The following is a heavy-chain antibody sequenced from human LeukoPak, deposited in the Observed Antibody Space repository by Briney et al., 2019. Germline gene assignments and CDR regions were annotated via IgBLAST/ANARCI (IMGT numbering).Heavy chain of an antibody. CDR3: PRNFGSGYYYGY. Sequence: ASVKVSCKASGYTFTSYYMHWVRQAPGQGLEWMGIINPSGGSTSYAQKFQGRVTMTRDTSTSTVYMELSSLRSEDTAVYYCPRNFGSGYYYGYWGQGTLVTVSS. CDR2: INPSGGST. CDR1: GYTFTSYY. D-gene: IGHD3-22*01. J-gene: IGHJ4*02. V-gene: IGHV1-46*01.